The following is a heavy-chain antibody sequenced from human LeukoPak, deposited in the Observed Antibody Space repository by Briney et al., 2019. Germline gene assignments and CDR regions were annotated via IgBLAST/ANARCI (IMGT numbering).Heavy chain of an antibody. CDR2: ISSSSSYI. Sequence: PGGSLRLSCAASGFTFSSYSMNWVRQAPGKGLEWVSSISSSSSYIYYADSVKGRFTISRDNAKNSLYLQMNSLRAEDTAVYYCARGWFGELLSIDYWGQGTLVTVSS. CDR3: ARGWFGELLSIDY. V-gene: IGHV3-21*01. CDR1: GFTFSSYS. D-gene: IGHD3-10*01. J-gene: IGHJ4*02.